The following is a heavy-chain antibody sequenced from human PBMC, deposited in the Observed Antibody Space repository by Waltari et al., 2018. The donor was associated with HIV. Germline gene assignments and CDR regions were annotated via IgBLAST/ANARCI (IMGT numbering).Heavy chain of an antibody. D-gene: IGHD3-22*01. V-gene: IGHV4-34*01. CDR3: ARRSYYYDSID. J-gene: IGHJ4*02. Sequence: QVQLQQWGAGLLKPSETLSLTCAVYGGSFSGYYWSWIRQPPGKGLEWIGEINHSGSTNYNPSLKSRVTISVDTSKNQFSLKLSSVTAADTAVYYCARRSYYYDSIDWGQGTLVTVSS. CDR2: INHSGST. CDR1: GGSFSGYY.